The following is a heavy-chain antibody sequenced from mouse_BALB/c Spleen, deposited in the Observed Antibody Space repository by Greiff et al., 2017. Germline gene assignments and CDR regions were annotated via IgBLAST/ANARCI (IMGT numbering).Heavy chain of an antibody. CDR1: GYSITSDYA. Sequence: EVKLVESGPGLVKPSQSLSLTCTVTGYSITSDYAWNWIRQFPGNKLEWMGYISYSGSTSYNPSLKSRISITRDTSKNQFFLQLNSVTTEDTATYYCARGYDGYAMDYWGQGTSVTVSS. CDR3: ARGYDGYAMDY. D-gene: IGHD2-14*01. CDR2: ISYSGST. V-gene: IGHV3-2*02. J-gene: IGHJ4*01.